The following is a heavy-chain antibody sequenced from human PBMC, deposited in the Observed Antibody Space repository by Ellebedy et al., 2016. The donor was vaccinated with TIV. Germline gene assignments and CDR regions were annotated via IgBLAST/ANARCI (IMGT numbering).Heavy chain of an antibody. J-gene: IGHJ3*02. Sequence: GGSLRLXXAASGFTFNFYSMNWVRQAAGKGLEWISYIVGTGTTTYYADSVKGRFTISRDDAKNSLYLHMNSLRDEDTAVYYCARHGNYLGDAFDIWGQGAMVIVSS. CDR2: IVGTGTTT. V-gene: IGHV3-48*02. CDR3: ARHGNYLGDAFDI. D-gene: IGHD3-10*01. CDR1: GFTFNFYS.